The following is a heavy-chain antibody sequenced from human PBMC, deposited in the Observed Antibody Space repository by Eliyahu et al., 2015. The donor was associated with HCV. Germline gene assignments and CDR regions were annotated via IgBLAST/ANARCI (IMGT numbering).Heavy chain of an antibody. J-gene: IGHJ4*02. CDR2: ISWNSDYI. CDR1: GFTFDSYG. Sequence: EVQLVESGGGLVQPGKSLRLSCAASGFTFDSYGMHWVRQVPGKGLEWVSGISWNSDYIAYADSVKGRFTISRDNAKKSLFLQMNSLRTEDTALYYCTEETGDSWGQGTLVTVSS. D-gene: IGHD3-9*01. V-gene: IGHV3-9*01. CDR3: TEETGDS.